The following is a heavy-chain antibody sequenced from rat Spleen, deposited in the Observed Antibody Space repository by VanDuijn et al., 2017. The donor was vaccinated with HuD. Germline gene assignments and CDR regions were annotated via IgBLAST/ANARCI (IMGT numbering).Heavy chain of an antibody. Sequence: QVQLKESGPGLVQPSQTLSLTCTVSGFSLTSYNVHWVRQPPGKGLEWMGRMRYNGDTSYNSALKSRLSISRDTSKNQVFLKMNSLQTDETGTYYCTRTEGIVSNWFAYWGQGTLVTVSS. V-gene: IGHV2-63*01. CDR3: TRTEGIVSNWFAY. CDR1: GFSLTSYN. CDR2: MRYNGDT. J-gene: IGHJ3*01. D-gene: IGHD1-11*01.